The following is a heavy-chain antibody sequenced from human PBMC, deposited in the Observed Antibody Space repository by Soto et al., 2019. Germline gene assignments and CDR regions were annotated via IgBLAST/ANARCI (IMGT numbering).Heavy chain of an antibody. D-gene: IGHD3-22*01. CDR2: INPSGGST. J-gene: IGHJ6*02. CDR1: GYTFTSYY. V-gene: IGHV1-46*01. Sequence: ASVKVSCKASGYTFTSYYMHWVRQAPGQGLEWMGIINPSGGSTSYAQKFQGRVTMTRDTSTSTVYMELSSLRSEDTAVYYCASVYYYDSSGYYGRDYYGMDVWGQGTTVTVSS. CDR3: ASVYYYDSSGYYGRDYYGMDV.